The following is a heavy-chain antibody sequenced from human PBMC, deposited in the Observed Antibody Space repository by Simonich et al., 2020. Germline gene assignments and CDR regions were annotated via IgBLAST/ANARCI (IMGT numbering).Heavy chain of an antibody. D-gene: IGHD3-22*01. CDR2: ISGSGGST. CDR3: AKDLGERITMIVVVIDAFDI. V-gene: IGHV3-23*01. J-gene: IGHJ3*02. CDR1: GFTFSSYA. Sequence: GGGLVQPGGSLRLSCAASGFTFSSYAMSWVRQAPGKGVEWVSAISGSGGSTYYADSVKGRVTISRDNSKNTLYLQMNSLRAEDKAVYYCAKDLGERITMIVVVIDAFDIWGQGTMVTVSS.